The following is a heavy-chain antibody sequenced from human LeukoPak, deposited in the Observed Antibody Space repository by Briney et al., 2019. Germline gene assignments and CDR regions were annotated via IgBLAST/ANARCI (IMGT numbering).Heavy chain of an antibody. CDR3: ALGPPLTRY. V-gene: IGHV1-69*05. Sequence: SVKVSCKASGGTFSSYAISWVRQAPGQGLEWMGGIIPIFGTANYAQKFQGRVTMTRDTSISTAYMELSRLRSDDTAVYYCALGPPLTRYWGQGTLVTVSS. CDR2: IIPIFGTA. D-gene: IGHD1/OR15-1a*01. J-gene: IGHJ4*02. CDR1: GGTFSSYA.